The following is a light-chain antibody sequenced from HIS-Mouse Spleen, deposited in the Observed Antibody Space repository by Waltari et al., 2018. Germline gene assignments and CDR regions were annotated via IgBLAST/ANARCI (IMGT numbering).Light chain of an antibody. J-gene: IGLJ2*01. Sequence: QSALTQPASVSGSPGQSITISCTGTSSDVGSYNLVSWYQQHPGKAPKLMIYEGSKRPSGVSNRVPGSKSGNTASLTISGLQAEDEADYYCCSYAGSSTFVVFGGGTKLTVL. CDR1: SSDVGSYNL. CDR3: CSYAGSSTFVV. V-gene: IGLV2-23*01. CDR2: EGS.